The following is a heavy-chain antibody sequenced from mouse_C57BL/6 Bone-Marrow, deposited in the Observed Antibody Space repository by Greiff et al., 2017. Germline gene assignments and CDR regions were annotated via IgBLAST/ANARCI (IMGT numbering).Heavy chain of an antibody. CDR3: ARVVAHWYFDV. CDR2: IYPGDGDT. V-gene: IGHV1-80*01. CDR1: GYAFSSYW. Sequence: QVQLQQSGAELVKPGASVKISCKASGYAFSSYWMNWVKQRPGKGLEGIGQIYPGDGDTNYNGKFKGKATLTADKSSSTAYMPLSSLTSEDSAVYFCARVVAHWYFDVWGTGTTVTVSS. D-gene: IGHD1-1*01. J-gene: IGHJ1*03.